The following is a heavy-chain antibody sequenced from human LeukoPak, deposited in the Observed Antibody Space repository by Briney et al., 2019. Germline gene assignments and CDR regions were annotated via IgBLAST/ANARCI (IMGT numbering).Heavy chain of an antibody. CDR2: INAGNGNT. J-gene: IGHJ2*01. D-gene: IGHD5-18*01. CDR1: GYTFTSYA. CDR3: ARPAMAYWYFDL. Sequence: ASVKVSCKASGYTFTSYAMHWVRQAPGQRLEWMGWINAGNGNTNYTQKLQGRVTMTTDTSTSTAYMELRSLRSDDTAVYYCARPAMAYWYFDLWGRGTLVTVSS. V-gene: IGHV1-3*01.